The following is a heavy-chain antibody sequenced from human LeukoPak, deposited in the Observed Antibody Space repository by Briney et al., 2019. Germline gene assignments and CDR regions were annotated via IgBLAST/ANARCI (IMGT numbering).Heavy chain of an antibody. CDR3: VKNDGWFHLAQ. CDR2: IKNDGSET. D-gene: IGHD6-19*01. CDR1: GFNFRDHW. V-gene: IGHV3-7*03. Sequence: PGGSLRLSCAVSGFNFRDHWMDWVRQAPGKGLEWVGHIKNDGSETYYLDSLKGRFSISRDNTNNALYLQMNSVRVEDTAVYYCVKNDGWFHLAQWGQGTLVTVSS. J-gene: IGHJ4*02.